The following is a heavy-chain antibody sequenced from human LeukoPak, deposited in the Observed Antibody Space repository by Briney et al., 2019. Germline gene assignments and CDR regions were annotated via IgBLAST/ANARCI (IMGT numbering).Heavy chain of an antibody. CDR3: AATGPVYCSSTSCSPYYYGMDV. D-gene: IGHD2-2*01. CDR1: GFTFTSSA. Sequence: SVKVSCKASGFTFTSSAMQWVRPARGQRLEWIGWIVVGSGNTNYAQKFQERVTITRDMSTSTAYMELSSLRSEDTAVYYCAATGPVYCSSTSCSPYYYGMDVWGQGTTVTVSS. CDR2: IVVGSGNT. V-gene: IGHV1-58*02. J-gene: IGHJ6*02.